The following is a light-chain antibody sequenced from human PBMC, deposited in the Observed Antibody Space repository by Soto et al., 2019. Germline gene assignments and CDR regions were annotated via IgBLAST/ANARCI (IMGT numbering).Light chain of an antibody. CDR2: DVS. V-gene: IGKV3-15*01. Sequence: EILMTQSPAILSVSPGERATLSCRAGQGVTTNFAWYQQKSGQSPRLLIYDVSIRATGFPARFSGTGSETEFTLTISGLQSEDSAIYFCQQYNNWPFSFGQGTRLEIK. CDR3: QQYNNWPFS. CDR1: QGVTTN. J-gene: IGKJ5*01.